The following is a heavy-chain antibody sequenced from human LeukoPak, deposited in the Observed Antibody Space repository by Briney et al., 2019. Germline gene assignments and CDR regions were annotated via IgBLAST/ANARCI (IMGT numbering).Heavy chain of an antibody. D-gene: IGHD5-24*01. V-gene: IGHV3-23*01. J-gene: IGHJ4*02. Sequence: GGSLRLSCAVSGFTFSTYSMNWVRQAPGKGLEWVSGISPNGVITYYADSVKGRFTISRDNSKGTVYLQMNSLRPEDTAVYYCAKDDAWLQYGNWGRGTLVTVSS. CDR1: GFTFSTYS. CDR2: ISPNGVIT. CDR3: AKDDAWLQYGN.